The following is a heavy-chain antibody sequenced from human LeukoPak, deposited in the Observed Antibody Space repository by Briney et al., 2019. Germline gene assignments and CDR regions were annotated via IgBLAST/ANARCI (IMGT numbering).Heavy chain of an antibody. CDR3: ARDSYDILNGYYLDSSLDY. CDR1: GYTFTSYG. D-gene: IGHD3-9*01. Sequence: GASVKVSCKASGYTFTSYGISWVRQAPGQGLGWMGWISAYNGNTNYAQKLQGRVTMTTDTSTSTAYMELRSLRSDDTAVYYCARDSYDILNGYYLDSSLDYWGQGTLVTVSS. V-gene: IGHV1-18*01. CDR2: ISAYNGNT. J-gene: IGHJ4*02.